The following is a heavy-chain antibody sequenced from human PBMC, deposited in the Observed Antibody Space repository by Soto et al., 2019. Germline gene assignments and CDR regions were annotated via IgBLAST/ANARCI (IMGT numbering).Heavy chain of an antibody. J-gene: IGHJ4*02. D-gene: IGHD2-2*01. CDR3: AKDLRGLVPAAPTDY. CDR2: ISYDGSNK. V-gene: IGHV3-30*18. Sequence: TGGSLRLSCAASGFTFSSYGMHWVRQAPGKGLEWVSVISYDGSNKYYADSVKGRFTISRDNSKNTLYLQMNSLRAEDTAVYYCAKDLRGLVPAAPTDYWGQGTQVTVSS. CDR1: GFTFSSYG.